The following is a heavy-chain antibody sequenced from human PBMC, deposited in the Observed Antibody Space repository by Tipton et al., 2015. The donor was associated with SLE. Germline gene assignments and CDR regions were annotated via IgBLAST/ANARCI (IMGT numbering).Heavy chain of an antibody. CDR3: AREDVGYCNGGSCPYYFDY. CDR2: IYTSGNT. V-gene: IGHV4-4*07. D-gene: IGHD2-15*01. CDR1: GGSISSYY. J-gene: IGHJ4*02. Sequence: TLSLTCIVSGGSISSYYWSWIRPPAGRGLEWIGRIYTSGNTNYNPSLKSRVTLSVDTSKNQFSLKLSSVIAADTAIYYCAREDVGYCNGGSCPYYFDYWGQGTMVTVSS.